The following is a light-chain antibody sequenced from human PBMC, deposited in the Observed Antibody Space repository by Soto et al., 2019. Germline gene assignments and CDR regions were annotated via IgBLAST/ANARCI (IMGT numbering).Light chain of an antibody. V-gene: IGLV1-47*01. CDR3: AAWDDSLSGVWV. CDR1: SSNIGTNY. J-gene: IGLJ3*02. CDR2: RSN. Sequence: QSVLTQPPSASGTPGQSVTISCSGSSSNIGTNYVYWYQQLPGTAPKLLIYRSNQRMSGVPDRFSASKSGTSASLAISGLRSEDEAAYYCAAWDDSLSGVWVFGGGTKLTVL.